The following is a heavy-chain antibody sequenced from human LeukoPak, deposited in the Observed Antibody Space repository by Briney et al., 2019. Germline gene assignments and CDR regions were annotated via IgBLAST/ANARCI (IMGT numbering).Heavy chain of an antibody. CDR2: ISYDGSNK. D-gene: IGHD2-2*01. CDR3: VRGDGHLLSSFVDY. V-gene: IGHV3-30-3*01. J-gene: IGHJ4*02. CDR1: VFTFSSYA. Sequence: GGSLRLSCAASVFTFSSYAMHWVRQAPGKGLEWVAVISYDGSNKYYADSVKGRFTVSRDNSKTTLYLQMNSLRAGDTAVYYCVRGDGHLLSSFVDYWGQGTLVTVSS.